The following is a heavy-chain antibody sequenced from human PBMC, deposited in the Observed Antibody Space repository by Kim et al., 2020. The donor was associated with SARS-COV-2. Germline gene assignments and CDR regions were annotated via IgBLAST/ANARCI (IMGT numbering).Heavy chain of an antibody. V-gene: IGHV3-30*01. J-gene: IGHJ4*02. D-gene: IGHD3-10*01. Sequence: VKGQFTITRDNTKATLYLQMQSLGSEDTAVYFCARDREGSGSYLDYWGQGTLVTVSS. CDR3: ARDREGSGSYLDY.